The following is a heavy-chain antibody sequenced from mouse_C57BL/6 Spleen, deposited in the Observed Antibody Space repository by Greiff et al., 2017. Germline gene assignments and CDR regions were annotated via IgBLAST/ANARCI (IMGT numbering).Heavy chain of an antibody. CDR3: ARGTNWALDY. J-gene: IGHJ2*01. CDR1: GYSITSGYY. D-gene: IGHD4-1*01. CDR2: ISYDGSN. Sequence: DVQLQESGPGLVKPSQSLSLTCSVTGYSITSGYYWNWIRQFPGNKLEWMGYISYDGSNNYNPSLKNRISITRDTSKNQFFLKLNSVTTEDTATYYCARGTNWALDYWGQGTTLTVSS. V-gene: IGHV3-6*01.